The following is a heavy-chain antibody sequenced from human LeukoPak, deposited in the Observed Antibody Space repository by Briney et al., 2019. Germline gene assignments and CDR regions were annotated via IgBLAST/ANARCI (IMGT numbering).Heavy chain of an antibody. V-gene: IGHV3-23*01. CDR2: ISGSGGST. CDR1: GFTFSSYA. J-gene: IGHJ4*02. D-gene: IGHD5-18*01. Sequence: GGSLRLSCAASGFTFSSYAMHWVRQAPGKGLEWVSAISGSGGSTYYADSVKGRFTISRDNSKNTLYLQMNSLRAEDTAVYYCAKDLVYSYGPLWGQGTLVTVSS. CDR3: AKDLVYSYGPL.